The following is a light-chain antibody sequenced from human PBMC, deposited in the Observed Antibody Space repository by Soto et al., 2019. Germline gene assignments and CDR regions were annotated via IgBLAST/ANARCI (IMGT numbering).Light chain of an antibody. CDR1: QXVLYSSNNKNY. V-gene: IGKV4-1*01. Sequence: DIVMTQSPDSLAVSQDQRATIHXXSNQXVLYSSNNKNYLAWYQQKPGQPPKLXXYWASTRESGVPDRFSGSGSGRDFTLTISSLQAEDVAVYYCQQYYSTPPWTCGQGTKVDIK. CDR3: QQYYSTPPWT. J-gene: IGKJ1*01. CDR2: WAS.